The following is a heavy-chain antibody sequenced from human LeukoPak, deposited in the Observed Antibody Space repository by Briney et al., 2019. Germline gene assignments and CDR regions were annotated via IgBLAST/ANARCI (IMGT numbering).Heavy chain of an antibody. Sequence: PSETLSLTCTVSGCSISSTSYYWGWIRQPPGKGLEWFGSIHYSGNTYYNPSLNSRVTISVDRSKNQFSLKMSSATAADTAVYYCSKYYDVLTGPDAFDIWGQGTMVTVSS. CDR2: IHYSGNT. J-gene: IGHJ3*02. CDR3: SKYYDVLTGPDAFDI. V-gene: IGHV4-39*07. CDR1: GCSISSTSYY. D-gene: IGHD3-9*01.